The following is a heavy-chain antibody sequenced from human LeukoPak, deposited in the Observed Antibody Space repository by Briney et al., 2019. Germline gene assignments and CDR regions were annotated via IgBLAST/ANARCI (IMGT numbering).Heavy chain of an antibody. CDR2: IIPILGIA. D-gene: IGHD2-2*01. J-gene: IGHJ6*02. Sequence: SVKVSCKATGGTFSSYTISWVRQAPGQGLEWMGRIIPILGIANYAQKFQGRVTITADKSTSTAYMDLHSQRSEDTAVYDCAREREGDIVLVPAPMDVWGQGTTVTVSS. CDR1: GGTFSSYT. CDR3: AREREGDIVLVPAPMDV. V-gene: IGHV1-69*04.